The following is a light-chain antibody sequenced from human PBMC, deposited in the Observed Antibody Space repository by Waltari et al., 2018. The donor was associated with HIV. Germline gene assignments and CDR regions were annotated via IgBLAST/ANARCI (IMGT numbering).Light chain of an antibody. CDR3: CSYAGSNIHWV. V-gene: IGLV2-11*01. J-gene: IGLJ3*02. CDR2: GVN. CDR1: SRYVNNYNY. Sequence: QSALTQPRSVSGSPGQSVTISCTGTSRYVNNYNYVSWYQHHPGEAPKLVIFGVNKRPSGVPDRVSGSNSGNTASLTISGLQAEDEGHYYCCSYAGSNIHWVFGGGTKLTVL.